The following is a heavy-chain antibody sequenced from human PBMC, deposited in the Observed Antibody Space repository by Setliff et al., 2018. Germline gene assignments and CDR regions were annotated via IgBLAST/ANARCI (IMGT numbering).Heavy chain of an antibody. D-gene: IGHD3-16*01. J-gene: IGHJ2*01. V-gene: IGHV4-61*02. CDR1: GDSISRAKYY. Sequence: PSETLSLTCTVSGDSISRAKYYWGWIRQSAGKGLECIGRIYTDGSTKYNPSLNSRVTLLIDTAKNQISLRLSSVTAADTAVYYCARPPRGGRWYFDLWGRGTLVTVSS. CDR3: ARPPRGGRWYFDL. CDR2: IYTDGST.